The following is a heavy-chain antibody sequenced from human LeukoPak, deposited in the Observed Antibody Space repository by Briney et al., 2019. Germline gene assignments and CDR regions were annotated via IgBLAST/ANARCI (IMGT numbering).Heavy chain of an antibody. D-gene: IGHD2-2*01. CDR1: GDSVSSNSVT. J-gene: IGHJ5*02. Sequence: SQTLSLTCAISGDSVSSNSVTWNWIRQSPSRGLEWLGRTYYRSTWYDDYAVSVRGRITVNPDRSKNQFSLHLNSVTPEDTAVYYCARRLTQYDCFDPWGQGILVTVSS. V-gene: IGHV6-1*01. CDR2: TYYRSTWYD. CDR3: ARRLTQYDCFDP.